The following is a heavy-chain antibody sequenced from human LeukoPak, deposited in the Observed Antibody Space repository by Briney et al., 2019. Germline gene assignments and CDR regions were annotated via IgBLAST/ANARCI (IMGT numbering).Heavy chain of an antibody. Sequence: SETLSLTCAVYGGSYSNYYWSWIRQPPGKGLEWIGNIFYSGSTYYNPSLKSRVTISVDTSKNQFSLKLSSVTAADTAVYYCARTTMVRGTYYMDVWGKGTTVTISS. D-gene: IGHD3-10*01. CDR3: ARTTMVRGTYYMDV. V-gene: IGHV4-59*01. CDR2: IFYSGST. J-gene: IGHJ6*03. CDR1: GGSYSNYY.